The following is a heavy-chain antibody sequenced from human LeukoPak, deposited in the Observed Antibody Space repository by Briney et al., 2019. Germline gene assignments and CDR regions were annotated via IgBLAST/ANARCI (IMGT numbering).Heavy chain of an antibody. D-gene: IGHD1-26*01. CDR1: GYSFTSYW. J-gene: IGHJ5*02. V-gene: IGHV5-51*01. CDR3: ARHSSVGASRDWFDP. Sequence: GESLKISCKGSGYSFTSYWIGWVRQMPGKGLGWMGIIYPGDSDTRYSPSFQGQVTISADKSISTAYLQWSSLKASDTAMYYCARHSSVGASRDWFDPWGQGTLVTVSS. CDR2: IYPGDSDT.